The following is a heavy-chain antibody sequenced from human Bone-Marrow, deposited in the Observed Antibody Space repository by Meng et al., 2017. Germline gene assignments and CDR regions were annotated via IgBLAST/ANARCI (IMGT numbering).Heavy chain of an antibody. Sequence: QVQVVQSGAEVKNPGASVKVSCKPSGYTFTAYWLHWVRQAPGQGLDWMGRIDPRSGDTQYAQNFQGRVTMTRDTSISTTHMELSRLRSDDTAVYYCVRDEDISAAGKLFGDYWGQGTLVTVSS. CDR2: IDPRSGDT. CDR1: GYTFTAYW. J-gene: IGHJ4*02. CDR3: VRDEDISAAGKLFGDY. V-gene: IGHV1-2*06. D-gene: IGHD6-13*01.